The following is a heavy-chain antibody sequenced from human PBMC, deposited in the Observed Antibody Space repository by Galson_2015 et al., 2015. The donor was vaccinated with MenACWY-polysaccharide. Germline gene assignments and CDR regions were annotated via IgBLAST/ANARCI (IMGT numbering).Heavy chain of an antibody. CDR3: ARDIPIVVVPAATYYYYYGMDV. CDR2: ISPNSGGT. D-gene: IGHD2-2*01. J-gene: IGHJ6*02. Sequence: SVKVSCKASGYTFTGYYMHWVRQAPGQGLEWMGWISPNSGGTNYAQKFQGRVTMTRDTSISTAYMELSRLRSDDTAVYYCARDIPIVVVPAATYYYYYGMDVWGQGTTVTVSS. CDR1: GYTFTGYY. V-gene: IGHV1-2*02.